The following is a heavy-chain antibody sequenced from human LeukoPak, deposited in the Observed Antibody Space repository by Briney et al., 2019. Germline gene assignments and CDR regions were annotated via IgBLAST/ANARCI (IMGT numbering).Heavy chain of an antibody. D-gene: IGHD3-16*01. V-gene: IGHV5-51*01. Sequence: GGSLQISCKGSGCTFTSYWIGRVRQVPGKGLEWMGIIYPGDSDTRYSPSFKGQVTISVDTSIHTAYLQWSSLRASDTAMYYCARHLTLSGPPGGYWGQGTLVTVSS. J-gene: IGHJ4*02. CDR2: IYPGDSDT. CDR1: GCTFTSYW. CDR3: ARHLTLSGPPGGY.